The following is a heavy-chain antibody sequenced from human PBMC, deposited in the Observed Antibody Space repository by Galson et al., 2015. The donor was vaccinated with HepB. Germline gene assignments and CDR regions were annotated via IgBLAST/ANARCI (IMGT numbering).Heavy chain of an antibody. CDR2: MNPNSGNT. J-gene: IGHJ3*02. CDR1: GYTFTSYD. CDR3: ARGKGKWGLPRVDAFDI. D-gene: IGHD2-15*01. V-gene: IGHV1-8*01. Sequence: QSGAEVKKPGESLKTSCKASGYTFTSYDINWVRQATGQGLEWMGWMNPNSGNTGYAQKFQGRVTMTRNTSISTAYMELSSLRSEDTAVYSCARGKGKWGLPRVDAFDIWGQGTMVTVSS.